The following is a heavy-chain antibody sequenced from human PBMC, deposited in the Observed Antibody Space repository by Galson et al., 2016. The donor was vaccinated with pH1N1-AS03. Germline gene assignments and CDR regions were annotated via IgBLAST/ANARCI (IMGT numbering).Heavy chain of an antibody. J-gene: IGHJ5*02. CDR2: VSARGTT. D-gene: IGHD2-15*01. Sequence: SETLSLTCSVSGASVSHYASYWGWIRQAPGKGLEWIATVSARGTTYHNPSLDSRLTISLDTSKNHFSLTLTSVTAADTAMYYCARDRRDCSGRSCSQDGWFDPWGQGTLVVVSS. CDR3: ARDRRDCSGRSCSQDGWFDP. V-gene: IGHV4-39*07. CDR1: GASVSHYASY.